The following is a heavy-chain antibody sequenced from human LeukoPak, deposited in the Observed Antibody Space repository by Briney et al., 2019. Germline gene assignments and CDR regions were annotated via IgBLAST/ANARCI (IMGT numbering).Heavy chain of an antibody. D-gene: IGHD3-3*01. CDR2: IYHSGST. CDR3: ARETSGQGYFQY. J-gene: IGHJ1*01. CDR1: GCSISSGYY. Sequence: PSETLSLTCTVSGCSISSGYYWGWIRPPPGKGLEWIGSIYHSGSTYYNPSLKSRVTISIDTSKNQFSLKLSSVTAADTAVYYCARETSGQGYFQYWGQGTLVTVSS. V-gene: IGHV4-38-2*02.